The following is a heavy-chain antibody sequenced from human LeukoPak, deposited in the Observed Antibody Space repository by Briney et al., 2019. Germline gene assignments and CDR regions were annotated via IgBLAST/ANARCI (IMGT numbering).Heavy chain of an antibody. D-gene: IGHD3-10*01. CDR1: GFTFSSYA. J-gene: IGHJ5*02. CDR2: ISYDGSNK. CDR3: ARDVYGSGSYPGGFDP. V-gene: IGHV3-30*04. Sequence: GGSLRPSCAASGFTFSSYAMHWVRQAPGKGLEWVAVISYDGSNKYYADSVKGRFTISRDNSKNTLYLQMNSLRAEDTAVYYCARDVYGSGSYPGGFDPWGQGTLVTVSS.